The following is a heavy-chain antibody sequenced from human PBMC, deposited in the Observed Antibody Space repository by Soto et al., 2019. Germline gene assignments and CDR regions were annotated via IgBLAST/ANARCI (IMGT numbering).Heavy chain of an antibody. CDR2: ISTSKGNT. J-gene: IGHJ4*02. V-gene: IGHV1-18*01. CDR3: ATRSPAFDF. CDR1: GYTFTSYG. Sequence: QVQLVQSGPEVKKPGASVKVSGKTSGYTFTSYGIAWVRQAPGQGLEWMGWISTSKGNTNYAQKFQGRVTMTTDTSTSTAYMELRSLRSDDTAVYYCATRSPAFDFWGQGTLVTVSS.